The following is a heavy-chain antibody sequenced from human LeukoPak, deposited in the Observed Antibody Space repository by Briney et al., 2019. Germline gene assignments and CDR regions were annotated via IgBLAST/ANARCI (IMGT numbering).Heavy chain of an antibody. CDR1: GFSVSNSY. Sequence: GGSLRLSCAASGFSVSNSYMSWVRQAPGKGLDWVSVIYRSGTTYYADSVKGRLTISRDNSKNTLYLQMNSLRAEDTAVYYCARSAGHTFDPWGQGTLVTVSS. J-gene: IGHJ5*02. CDR3: ARSAGHTFDP. CDR2: IYRSGTT. V-gene: IGHV3-66*01. D-gene: IGHD2-2*02.